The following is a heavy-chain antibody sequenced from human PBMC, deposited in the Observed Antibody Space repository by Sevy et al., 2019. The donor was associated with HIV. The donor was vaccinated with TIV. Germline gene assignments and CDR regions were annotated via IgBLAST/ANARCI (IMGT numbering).Heavy chain of an antibody. CDR2: IYYSGST. Sequence: SETLSLTCTVSGDSVSGGNYYWSWIRQPPGKGLEWIGYIYYSGSTDYNPSLKSRVTISIDTSKNQFSLRLTSVTAADTAVYYCARGLFDYWGQRTLVTVSS. J-gene: IGHJ4*02. CDR3: ARGLFDY. CDR1: GDSVSGGNYY. V-gene: IGHV4-61*01.